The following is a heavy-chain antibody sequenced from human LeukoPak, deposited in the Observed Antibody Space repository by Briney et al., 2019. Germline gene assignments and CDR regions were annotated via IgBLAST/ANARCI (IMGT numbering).Heavy chain of an antibody. D-gene: IGHD2-2*01. Sequence: VKPSETLSLTCTVSGYSISSGYYWGWIRQPPGKGLEWIGSIYHSGSTYYNPSLKSGVTISVDTSKNQFSLKLSSVTAADTAVYYCASHIVVVPGDHWGQGTLVTVSS. J-gene: IGHJ1*01. CDR2: IYHSGST. CDR3: ASHIVVVPGDH. CDR1: GYSISSGYY. V-gene: IGHV4-38-2*02.